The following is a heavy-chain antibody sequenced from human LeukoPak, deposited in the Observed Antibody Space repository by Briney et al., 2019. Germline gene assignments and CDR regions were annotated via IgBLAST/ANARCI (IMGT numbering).Heavy chain of an antibody. Sequence: GGSLRLSCAASGFPFSRYTMNWVRQAPGKGLEWASYISSSSSSIYYADSVKGRFTISRDNAENSLYLQMNSLRDEDTAVYYCARDTGGPDYWGQGTLVTVSS. CDR2: ISSSSSSI. J-gene: IGHJ4*02. D-gene: IGHD3-16*01. V-gene: IGHV3-48*02. CDR1: GFPFSRYT. CDR3: ARDTGGPDY.